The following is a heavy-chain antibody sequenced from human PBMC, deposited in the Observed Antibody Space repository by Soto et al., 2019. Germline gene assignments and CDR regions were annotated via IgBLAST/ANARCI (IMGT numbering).Heavy chain of an antibody. CDR2: IISGVDA. J-gene: IGHJ6*02. CDR1: GFSFNSHA. Sequence: DVQLSESGGGLVQPGGSLRLTCAASGFSFNSHAMTWVRQAPGRGLEWVAAIISGVDAFYADSVKGRFTISRDNSKDTLYLQMNSLGVEDTALYYCAKVLSLRTTGKYYKPFFHGMDVWGLGTTVTVSS. CDR3: AKVLSLRTTGKYYKPFFHGMDV. D-gene: IGHD3-10*01. V-gene: IGHV3-23*01.